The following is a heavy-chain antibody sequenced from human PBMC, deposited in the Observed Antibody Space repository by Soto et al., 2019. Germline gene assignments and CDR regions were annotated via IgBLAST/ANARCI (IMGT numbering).Heavy chain of an antibody. D-gene: IGHD6-13*01. Sequence: LGESLKISWKGSGYSFTSYWISWVRQMPGKGLEWRGRIDPSDSYTNYSPSFPGHVTISADKSISTAYLQWSSLTASDTAMYYCARLTLADYVGPRYSSSWYGVYYYYYGMDVWGQGTTVTVSS. CDR3: ARLTLADYVGPRYSSSWYGVYYYYYGMDV. V-gene: IGHV5-10-1*01. CDR2: IDPSDSYT. CDR1: GYSFTSYW. J-gene: IGHJ6*02.